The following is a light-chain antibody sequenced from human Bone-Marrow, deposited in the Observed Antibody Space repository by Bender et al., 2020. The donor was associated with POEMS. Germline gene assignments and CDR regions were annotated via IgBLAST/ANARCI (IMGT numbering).Light chain of an antibody. CDR2: DVS. Sequence: QYVLSQPASVSGSPGQSITISCTGSISDVAGYNYVSWYQQHPGKAPKLMIYDVSNRPSGVSNRFSGSKSGNTASLTISGLQAEDEADYYCCSYAGSSTVVFGGGTKLTVL. CDR3: CSYAGSSTVV. J-gene: IGLJ2*01. CDR1: ISDVAGYNY. V-gene: IGLV2-14*03.